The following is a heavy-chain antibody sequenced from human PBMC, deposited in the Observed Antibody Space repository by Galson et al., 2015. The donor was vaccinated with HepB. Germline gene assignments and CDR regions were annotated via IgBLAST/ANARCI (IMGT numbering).Heavy chain of an antibody. D-gene: IGHD2-15*01. Sequence: SVKVSCKASGYTSSRYSITWVRQAPGQGLEWVGWISPHNRYTNYAQNFQGRVTMTTDTSTTTAYMELRSLRSDDTAIYYCARGALVVAVGATQNNWFDPWGRGTLVTVSS. V-gene: IGHV1-18*01. CDR2: ISPHNRYT. CDR3: ARGALVVAVGATQNNWFDP. CDR1: GYTSSRYS. J-gene: IGHJ5*02.